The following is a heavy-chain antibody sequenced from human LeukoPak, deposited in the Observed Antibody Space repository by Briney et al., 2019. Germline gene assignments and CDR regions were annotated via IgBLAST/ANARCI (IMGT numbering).Heavy chain of an antibody. CDR2: INPNSGGT. CDR1: GCTFTGYY. J-gene: IGHJ3*02. D-gene: IGHD3-10*01. V-gene: IGHV1-2*06. Sequence: ASVKVSCKASGCTFTGYYMHWVRQAPGQGLEWMGRINPNSGGTNYAQKFQGRVTMTRDTSISTAYMELSRLRSDDTAVYYCARPESYYGSVHAFDIWGQGTMVTVSS. CDR3: ARPESYYGSVHAFDI.